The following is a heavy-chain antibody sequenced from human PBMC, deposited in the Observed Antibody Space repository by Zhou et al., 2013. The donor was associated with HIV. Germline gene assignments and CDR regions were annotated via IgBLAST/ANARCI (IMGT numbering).Heavy chain of an antibody. CDR3: ARGGAVAGRGEVD. J-gene: IGHJ4*02. D-gene: IGHD6-19*01. CDR2: AFTSGST. V-gene: IGHV4-61*09. CDR1: GGSISSDSYY. Sequence: QVQLQESGPGLVKSSQTLSLTCHVSGGSISSDSYYWTWIRQSAGKGLEWIGHAFTSGSTNYNPSLKSRVTISVDTSKNQFSLKLSSMTAADTAVYYCARGGAVAGRGEVDWGQGNPGSPSPQ.